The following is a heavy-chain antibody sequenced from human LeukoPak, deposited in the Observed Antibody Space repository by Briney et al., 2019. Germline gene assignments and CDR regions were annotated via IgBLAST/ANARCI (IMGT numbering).Heavy chain of an antibody. D-gene: IGHD3-10*01. Sequence: GGSLRLSCAASGFTVSSNYMSWVRQAPGKGLEGVSGIYSGGSTYYADSVKGRFTISRDNSKNTLYLQMDSLRAEDKAVCYCARGPYGSGSYWVDYWGQGTLVTVSS. CDR1: GFTVSSNY. J-gene: IGHJ4*02. V-gene: IGHV3-53*01. CDR2: IYSGGST. CDR3: ARGPYGSGSYWVDY.